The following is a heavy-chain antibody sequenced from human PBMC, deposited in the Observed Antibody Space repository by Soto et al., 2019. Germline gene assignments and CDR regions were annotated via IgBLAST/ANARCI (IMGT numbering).Heavy chain of an antibody. CDR3: AGTTSHQWYYMDV. CDR2: TYYRSRWYN. V-gene: IGHV6-1*01. J-gene: IGHJ6*03. Sequence: SQTLSLTCAISGDSVSSNSAAWNWIRLSPSRGLEWLARTYYRSRWYNDYAVSVRSRITVNPETSKNQFSLQLTSVTPEDTAVYYCAGTTSHQWYYMDVWGKGTTVTVS. CDR1: GDSVSSNSAA. D-gene: IGHD1-7*01.